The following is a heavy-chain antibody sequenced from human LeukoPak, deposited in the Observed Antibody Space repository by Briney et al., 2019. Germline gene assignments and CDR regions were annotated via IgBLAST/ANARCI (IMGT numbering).Heavy chain of an antibody. D-gene: IGHD3-10*01. J-gene: IGHJ5*02. CDR3: ARGLAWFGELSYNWFDP. CDR1: GDSVSSNSAA. V-gene: IGHV6-1*01. CDR2: TYYRSKWYN. Sequence: SQTLSLTCDISGDSVSSNSAAWNWIRQSPSRGLEWLGRTYYRSKWYNDYAVSVKSRITINPDTSKNQFSLQLNSVTPEDTAVYYCARGLAWFGELSYNWFDPWGQGTLVTVSS.